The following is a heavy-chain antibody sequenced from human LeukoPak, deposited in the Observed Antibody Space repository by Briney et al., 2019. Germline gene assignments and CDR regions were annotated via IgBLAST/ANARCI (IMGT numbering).Heavy chain of an antibody. CDR1: GGSFSGYY. D-gene: IGHD2-15*01. CDR3: ARVVASTSIDF. J-gene: IGHJ4*02. Sequence: SETLPLTCAVYGGSFSGYYWSWIRQPPGKGLEWIGEINHSGSTNYNPSLKSRVTISVDTSKNQFSLKLSSVTAADTAIYYCARVVASTSIDFWGQGTLVTVSS. V-gene: IGHV4-34*01. CDR2: INHSGST.